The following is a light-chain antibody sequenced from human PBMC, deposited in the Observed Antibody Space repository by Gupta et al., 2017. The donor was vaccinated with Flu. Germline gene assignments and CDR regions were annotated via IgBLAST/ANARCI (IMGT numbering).Light chain of an antibody. J-gene: IGKJ4*01. V-gene: IGKV1-33*01. Sequence: DIQMTQSPSSLSASVGDRVTITCQASQDISNYLNWYQQKPGKAPKLLIYDASNLETGVPSRFSGSGSGTDFTFTISSLQPEDIATYYCQQYDNLSPELTFGGGTKVEIK. CDR2: DAS. CDR3: QQYDNLSPELT. CDR1: QDISNY.